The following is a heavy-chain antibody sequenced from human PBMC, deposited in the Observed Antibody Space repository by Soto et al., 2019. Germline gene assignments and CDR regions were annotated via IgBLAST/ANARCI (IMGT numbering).Heavy chain of an antibody. J-gene: IGHJ6*02. CDR1: GYTFSNYG. D-gene: IGHD2-2*01. CDR2: ISAYNGNT. V-gene: IGHV1-18*01. CDR3: ARDPPVSAAPLMDV. Sequence: HLVQSGAEVKKPGASVKVSCKASGYTFSNYGISWVRQAPGHGLEWMGWISAYNGNTKYAQEVQGRVSMTTDISTSTAYIELKSLTSDATAVYYCARDPPVSAAPLMDVWGQGTKVTVSS.